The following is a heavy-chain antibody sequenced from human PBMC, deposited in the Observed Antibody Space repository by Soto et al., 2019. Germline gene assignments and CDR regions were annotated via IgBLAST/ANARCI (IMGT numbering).Heavy chain of an antibody. CDR1: GFRFSSYS. J-gene: IGHJ2*01. Sequence: EVQLVESGGGLVQPGGSLRLSCAASGFRFSSYSMNWVRQAPGKGPEWVSYIYNSSSSVRYVDSVEVRFTISRDNAKDSLSLQMNSLRVEDTAMYYCAVGIAVARGYFDLWGRGTLVTVSS. CDR3: AVGIAVARGYFDL. D-gene: IGHD6-19*01. V-gene: IGHV3-48*04. CDR2: IYNSSSSV.